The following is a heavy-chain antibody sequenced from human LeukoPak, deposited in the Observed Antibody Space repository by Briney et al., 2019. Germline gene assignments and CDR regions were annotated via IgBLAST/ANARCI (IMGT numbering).Heavy chain of an antibody. CDR3: ARDVGLEWYSFDY. CDR2: IWYDGSNK. J-gene: IGHJ4*02. Sequence: AGGSLRLSCAASGFTFASYGIHWVRQAPGKGLEWVAFIWYDGSNKYYADSVKGRFTISRDNSKNTLYLQMNSLRAEGTAVYYCARDVGLEWYSFDYWGQGTLVTVSS. V-gene: IGHV3-33*01. D-gene: IGHD3-3*01. CDR1: GFTFASYG.